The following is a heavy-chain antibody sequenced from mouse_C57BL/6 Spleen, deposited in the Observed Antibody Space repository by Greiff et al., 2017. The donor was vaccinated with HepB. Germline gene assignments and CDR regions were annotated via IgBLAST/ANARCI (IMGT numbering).Heavy chain of an antibody. J-gene: IGHJ2*01. CDR2: IDPSDSYT. CDR3: ARSYNSNYVGDY. V-gene: IGHV1-50*01. CDR1: GYTFTSYW. D-gene: IGHD2-5*01. Sequence: QVQLQQPGAELVKPGASVKLSCKASGYTFTSYWMQWVKQRPGQGLEWIGEIDPSDSYTNYNQKFKGKATLTVDTSSSTAYMQLSSLTSEDSAVYYCARSYNSNYVGDYWGQGTTLTVSS.